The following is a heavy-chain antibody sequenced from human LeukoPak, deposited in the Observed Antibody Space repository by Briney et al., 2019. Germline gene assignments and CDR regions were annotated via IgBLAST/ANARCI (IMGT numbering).Heavy chain of an antibody. CDR3: TCGILERATIRAFDY. CDR2: FDPEDGET. V-gene: IGHV1-24*01. Sequence: GASVKVSCKVSGYTLTELSMHWVRQAPGKGLEWMGGFDPEDGETIYAQKFQGRVTMTEDTSTDTAYMELSSLRSEDTAVYYCTCGILERATIRAFDYWGQGTLVTVSS. CDR1: GYTLTELS. J-gene: IGHJ4*02. D-gene: IGHD5-24*01.